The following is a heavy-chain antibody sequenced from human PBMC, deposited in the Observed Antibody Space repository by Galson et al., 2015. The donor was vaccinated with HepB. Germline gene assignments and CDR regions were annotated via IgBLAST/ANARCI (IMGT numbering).Heavy chain of an antibody. CDR3: ARVDGGYCSGGSCQARWYYGMDV. D-gene: IGHD2-15*01. J-gene: IGHJ6*02. Sequence: SVKVSCKAFGGTFSSYAISWVRQAPGQGLEWMGGITPIFGTANYAQKFQGRVTITADKSTSTAYMELSSLRSEDTAVYYCARVDGGYCSGGSCQARWYYGMDVWGQGTTVTVSS. CDR2: ITPIFGTA. V-gene: IGHV1-69*06. CDR1: GGTFSSYA.